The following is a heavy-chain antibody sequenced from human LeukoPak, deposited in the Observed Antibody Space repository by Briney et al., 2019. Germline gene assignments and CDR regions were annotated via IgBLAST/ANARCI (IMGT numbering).Heavy chain of an antibody. CDR1: GFTFSSYA. CDR2: ISGSGGST. CDR3: AKDIGPLPRGGFDP. D-gene: IGHD1-26*01. J-gene: IGHJ5*02. Sequence: GGSLRLSCAASGFTFSSYAMTWVRQAPGMGLEWVSAISGSGGSTYYADSVKGRFTISRDNAKNSLYLQMNSLRAEDTALYYCAKDIGPLPRGGFDPWGQGTLVTVSS. V-gene: IGHV3-23*01.